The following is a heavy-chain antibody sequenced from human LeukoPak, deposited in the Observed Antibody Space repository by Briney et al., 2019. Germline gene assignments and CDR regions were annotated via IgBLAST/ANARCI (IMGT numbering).Heavy chain of an antibody. CDR1: GLTFSSYG. CDR2: ISYDGSNK. J-gene: IGHJ4*02. V-gene: IGHV3-30*18. D-gene: IGHD6-19*01. CDR3: AKQAVAGLDY. Sequence: GGCLRLSCAASGLTFSSYGMHWVRQAPGKGLGWVAGISYDGSNKYYADSVKGRFTISRDNSKNTLYLQMNSLRAEDTAVYYCAKQAVAGLDYWGQGTLVTVSS.